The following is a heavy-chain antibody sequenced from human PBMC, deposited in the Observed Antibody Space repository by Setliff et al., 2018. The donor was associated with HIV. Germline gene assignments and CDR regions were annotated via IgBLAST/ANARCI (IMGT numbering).Heavy chain of an antibody. V-gene: IGHV3-23*01. J-gene: IGHJ4*02. Sequence: GGSLRLSCAASGFTFSTYAMTWVRQAPGKGLDWVSSIITNGGTTFYAGSVKGRFTISRGNSKNTMYLQMDNLRAEDTALYYCAKDLSLYKVWGQGTLVTV. D-gene: IGHD1-1*01. CDR2: IITNGGTT. CDR1: GFTFSTYA. CDR3: AKDLSLYKV.